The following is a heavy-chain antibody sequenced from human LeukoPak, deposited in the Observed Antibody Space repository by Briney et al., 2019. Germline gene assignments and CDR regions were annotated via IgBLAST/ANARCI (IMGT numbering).Heavy chain of an antibody. CDR2: ISGSGGST. Sequence: GGSLRLSCAASGFTFSSYAMSWVRQAPGKGLEWVSAISGSGGSTYYADSVKGRFTISRDNSKNTLYLQMNSLRAEDTAVYYCARTYYDILTGSDDAFDIWGQGTMVTVSS. CDR3: ARTYYDILTGSDDAFDI. J-gene: IGHJ3*02. CDR1: GFTFSSYA. V-gene: IGHV3-23*01. D-gene: IGHD3-9*01.